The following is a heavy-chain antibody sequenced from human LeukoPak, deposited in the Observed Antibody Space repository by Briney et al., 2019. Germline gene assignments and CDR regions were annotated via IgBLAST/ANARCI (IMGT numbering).Heavy chain of an antibody. CDR1: GGSISSSSYY. CDR3: VIAVAGRHWYFDL. J-gene: IGHJ2*01. Sequence: SETLSLTCTVSGGSISSSSYYWGWIRQPPGKGLEWIGSIYYSGSTYYNPSLKSRVTISVDTSKNQFPLKLSSVTAADTAVYYCVIAVAGRHWYFDLWGRGTLVTVSS. CDR2: IYYSGST. D-gene: IGHD6-19*01. V-gene: IGHV4-39*06.